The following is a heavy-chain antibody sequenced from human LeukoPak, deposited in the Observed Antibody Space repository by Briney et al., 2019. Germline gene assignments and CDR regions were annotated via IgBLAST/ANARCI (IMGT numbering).Heavy chain of an antibody. CDR1: GLPFSAYG. CDR2: ASGSGGST. CDR3: ARGKRYSSGWDYFDY. V-gene: IGHV3-23*01. Sequence: GGSLRLSCATSGLPFSAYGMSWVRQAPGQGLEWVSAASGSGGSTYYADSVKGRFTISRDNSKNTLYLQMNSLRAEDTAVYYCARGKRYSSGWDYFDYWGQGTLVTVSS. D-gene: IGHD6-19*01. J-gene: IGHJ4*02.